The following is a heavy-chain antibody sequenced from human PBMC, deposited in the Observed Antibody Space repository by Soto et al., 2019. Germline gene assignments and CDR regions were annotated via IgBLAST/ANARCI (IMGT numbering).Heavy chain of an antibody. Sequence: EVQLVESGGGLVKPGGSLRLSCAASGFTLSDYSMNWVRQAPGKGLEWVASISRNKTYINYSDSGKGRFTISRDNAKNSLYLQMNSLRAEDTAIYYCARDIRVFDFWGQGSLVTVSS. CDR2: ISRNKTYI. CDR3: ARDIRVFDF. V-gene: IGHV3-21*02. J-gene: IGHJ4*02. CDR1: GFTLSDYS.